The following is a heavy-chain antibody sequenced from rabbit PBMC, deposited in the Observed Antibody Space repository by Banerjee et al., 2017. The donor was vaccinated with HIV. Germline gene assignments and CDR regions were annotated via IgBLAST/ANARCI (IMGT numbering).Heavy chain of an antibody. CDR1: GFDFSSYY. V-gene: IGHV1S7*01. D-gene: IGHD6-1*01. CDR2: IYAGKGST. CDR3: ARSSYYTYGYAGQYVMPNNYFNL. J-gene: IGHJ4*01. Sequence: QLKETGGGLVQPGGSLTLSCKASGFDFSSYYMSWVRQAPGKGLEWIGIIYAGKGSTDYASWVNGRFTISSDNAQNTVDLQMNSLTAADTATYFCARSSYYTYGYAGQYVMPNNYFNLWGPGTLVTVS.